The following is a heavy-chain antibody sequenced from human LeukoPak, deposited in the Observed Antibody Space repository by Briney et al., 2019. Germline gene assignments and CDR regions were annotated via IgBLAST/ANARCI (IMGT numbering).Heavy chain of an antibody. V-gene: IGHV3-48*01. CDR1: GFTFSSFS. Sequence: GGSLRLSCAASGFTFSSFSMVWVRQAPGKGLEWLSYISSGSGSIYYADSVKGRFTISRDNAKNSLYLQMNSLRAEDTAVYYCARKRESSSSWYGGLAYWGQGTLVTVSS. D-gene: IGHD6-13*01. CDR3: ARKRESSSSWYGGLAY. J-gene: IGHJ4*02. CDR2: ISSGSGSI.